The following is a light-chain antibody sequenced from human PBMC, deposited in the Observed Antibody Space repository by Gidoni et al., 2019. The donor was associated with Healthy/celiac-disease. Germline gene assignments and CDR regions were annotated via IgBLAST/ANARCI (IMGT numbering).Light chain of an antibody. CDR1: QSVSSN. Sequence: EIVITQSHATLSVSPGERATLSCRASQSVSSNLAWYQQKPGQAPRLLIYGASTRATGIPARFSGSGSGTEFTLTISSLQSEDFAVYYCQQYNNWLPYTFGQGTKLEIK. CDR2: GAS. J-gene: IGKJ2*01. CDR3: QQYNNWLPYT. V-gene: IGKV3-15*01.